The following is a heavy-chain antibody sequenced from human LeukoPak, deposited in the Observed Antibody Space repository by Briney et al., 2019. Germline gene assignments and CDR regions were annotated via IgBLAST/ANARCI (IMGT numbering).Heavy chain of an antibody. Sequence: GGSLEISCEGSGSSFTSYWIGWVRQVRGKGREWMGIIYPGDSDTRYSPSFQGQVTISADKSISTAYLQWSSLKASDTAMYYCARRSGYADYWGQGTLVTVSS. D-gene: IGHD2-2*01. CDR3: ARRSGYADY. J-gene: IGHJ4*02. V-gene: IGHV5-51*01. CDR2: IYPGDSDT. CDR1: GSSFTSYW.